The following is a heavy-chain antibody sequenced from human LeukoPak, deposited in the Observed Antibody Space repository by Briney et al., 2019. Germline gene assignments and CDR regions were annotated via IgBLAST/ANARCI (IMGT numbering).Heavy chain of an antibody. CDR1: GFTFSSYA. D-gene: IGHD1-7*01. CDR3: AKFPGVNWNYARYYFDY. Sequence: TGGSLRLSCAASGFTFSSYAMSWVRQAPGKGLDWVSAISGSGGSTYYADSVKGRFTISRDNSKNTLYLQMNSLRAEDTAVYYCAKFPGVNWNYARYYFDYWGQGTLVTVSS. V-gene: IGHV3-23*01. CDR2: ISGSGGST. J-gene: IGHJ4*02.